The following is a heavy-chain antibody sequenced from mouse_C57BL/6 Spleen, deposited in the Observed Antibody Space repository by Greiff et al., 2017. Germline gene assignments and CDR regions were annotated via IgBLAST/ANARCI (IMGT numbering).Heavy chain of an antibody. CDR3: ARRQGLGLSYWYFDV. CDR2: IDPNSGGT. V-gene: IGHV1-72*01. D-gene: IGHD4-1*01. J-gene: IGHJ1*03. CDR1: GYTFTSYW. Sequence: VQLQESGAELVKPGASVKLSCKASGYTFTSYWMHWVKQRPGRGLEWIGRIDPNSGGTKYNEKFKSKATLTVDKPSSTAYMQLSSLTSEDSAVYYCARRQGLGLSYWYFDVWGTGTTVTVSS.